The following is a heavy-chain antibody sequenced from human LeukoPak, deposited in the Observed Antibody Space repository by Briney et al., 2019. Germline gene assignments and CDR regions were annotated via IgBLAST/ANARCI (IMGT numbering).Heavy chain of an antibody. Sequence: ASVKVSCKASGGTFSSYAISWVRQAPGQGLEWMGWINPNSGGTNYAQKFQGRVTMTRDTSISTAYMELSRLRSDDTAVYYCARDLDRRMQGSIDYWGQGTLVTVSS. J-gene: IGHJ4*02. V-gene: IGHV1-2*02. CDR3: ARDLDRRMQGSIDY. CDR2: INPNSGGT. D-gene: IGHD3-10*01. CDR1: GGTFSSYA.